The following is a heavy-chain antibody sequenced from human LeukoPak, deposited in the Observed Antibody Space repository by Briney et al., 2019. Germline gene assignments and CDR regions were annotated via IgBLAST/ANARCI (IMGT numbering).Heavy chain of an antibody. CDR1: GFTFSDYY. J-gene: IGHJ3*02. Sequence: GGSLRLSCAASGFTFSDYYMSWIRQAPGKGLEWVSHISGSGSTKIYADSVKGRFTISRDNAENSLYLQVNSLRAEDTAVYYCARKFYYESSGSDAFDIWGQGTMVTVSS. CDR3: ARKFYYESSGSDAFDI. CDR2: ISGSGSTK. V-gene: IGHV3-11*01. D-gene: IGHD3-22*01.